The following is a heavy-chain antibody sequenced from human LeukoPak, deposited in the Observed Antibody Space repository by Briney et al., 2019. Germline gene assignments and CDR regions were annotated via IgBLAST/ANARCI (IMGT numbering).Heavy chain of an antibody. CDR3: IHFA. CDR2: ILCSGDT. Sequence: GGSLRLSCAASGFTVTSNYMSWVRQAPGKGLEWVSTILCSGDTCYADSVKGRFTVSRDNFKNTVYLQMNSLRAEDTAGYYCIHFAGGQGTLVTVSS. J-gene: IGHJ4*02. V-gene: IGHV3-66*01. CDR1: GFTVTSNY.